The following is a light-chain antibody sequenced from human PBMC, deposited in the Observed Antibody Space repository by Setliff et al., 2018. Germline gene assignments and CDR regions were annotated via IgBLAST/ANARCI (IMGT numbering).Light chain of an antibody. J-gene: IGLJ1*01. CDR2: EVN. Sequence: QSALAQPPSASGSPGQSITISCTGTSSDVGRHSLISWYQQRPGKAPKLIIYEVNKRPLGVFNRFSGSKSGNTASLTVSGLQAEDEADYYCCSYTGRSYVFGSGTKVTVL. CDR1: SSDVGRHSL. V-gene: IGLV2-23*02. CDR3: CSYTGRSYV.